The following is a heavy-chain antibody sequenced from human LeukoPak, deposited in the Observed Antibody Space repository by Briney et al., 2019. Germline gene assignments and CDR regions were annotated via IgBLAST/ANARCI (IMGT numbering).Heavy chain of an antibody. CDR3: AREPDSSGYSFDY. CDR2: IYPGDSHT. CDR1: GYSFTSYW. D-gene: IGHD3-22*01. V-gene: IGHV5-51*01. J-gene: IGHJ4*02. Sequence: GESLKISCKGSGYSFTSYWIGWVRQMPGKGLEWIGIIYPGDSHTRYSPSFQGQVTISADESISTAYLRWSSLKASDTAMYYCAREPDSSGYSFDYWGQGTLVTVSS.